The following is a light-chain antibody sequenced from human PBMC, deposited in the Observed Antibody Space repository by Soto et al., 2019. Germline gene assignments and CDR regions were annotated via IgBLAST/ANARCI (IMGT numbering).Light chain of an antibody. CDR2: KAS. J-gene: IGKJ1*01. CDR3: QQYSGDSRT. CDR1: QSISSW. Sequence: DIQMTQSPSTLSASVGDRVTITCRASQSISSWLAWYQQKPGKAPKLLIYKASRLHSGVSSRFSGSESGTEFTLTISSLQPDDFATYYCQQYSGDSRTVGQGTKVEMK. V-gene: IGKV1-5*03.